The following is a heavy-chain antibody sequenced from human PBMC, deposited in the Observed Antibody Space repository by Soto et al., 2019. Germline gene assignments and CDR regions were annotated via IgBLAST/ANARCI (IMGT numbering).Heavy chain of an antibody. CDR3: AKDGTGYSSGIYGMDV. V-gene: IGHV3-23*01. D-gene: IGHD6-19*01. CDR2: ISGSGGST. Sequence: PGGSLRLSCAASGFTFSSYAMGWVRQAPGKGLEWVSAISGSGGSTYYADSVKGRFTISRDNSKNTLYLQMNSLRAEDTAVYYCAKDGTGYSSGIYGMDVWGQGTTVTVSS. J-gene: IGHJ6*02. CDR1: GFTFSSYA.